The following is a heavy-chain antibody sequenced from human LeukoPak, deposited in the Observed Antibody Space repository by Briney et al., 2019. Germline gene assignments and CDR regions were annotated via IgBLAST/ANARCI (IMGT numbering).Heavy chain of an antibody. CDR2: ISGFNDDT. Sequence: ASVKVSRKASGYSFTSYGIGWVRQAPGQGLEWMGWISGFNDDTNYVQKFQGRVTMTTDTSTSTAYMELRSLRSDDTAVYYCARDTYSDYVYDYWGQGTLVTVSS. V-gene: IGHV1-18*04. CDR1: GYSFTSYG. CDR3: ARDTYSDYVYDY. J-gene: IGHJ4*02. D-gene: IGHD4-11*01.